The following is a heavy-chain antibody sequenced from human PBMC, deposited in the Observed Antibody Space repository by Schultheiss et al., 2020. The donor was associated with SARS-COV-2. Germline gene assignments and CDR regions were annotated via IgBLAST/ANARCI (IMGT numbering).Heavy chain of an antibody. J-gene: IGHJ4*02. CDR1: GFTFSSYN. CDR2: ISGSSSTI. V-gene: IGHV3-48*04. CDR3: ARSKVPDF. Sequence: GESLKISCAASGFTFSSYNMNWVRQAPGKGLEWVSYISGSSSTIYYSDSVKGRFTISRDNAKNSLHLQMNSLRAEDTAIYYCARSKVPDFWGQGTQVTVSS. D-gene: IGHD4-11*01.